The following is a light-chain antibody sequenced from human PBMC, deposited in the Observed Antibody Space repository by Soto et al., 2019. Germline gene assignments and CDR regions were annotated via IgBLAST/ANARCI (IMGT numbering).Light chain of an antibody. CDR1: QTLSTNS. V-gene: IGKV3-20*01. Sequence: EIVLTQSPGTLSLSPGERATLSCRASQTLSTNSLAWYQQRPGQTPRLLIYAASTRDTDIPDRFNGSGSGTDFALTISRLEHDDFALYYCQQYNDSPLTFGPGTKVDVK. CDR3: QQYNDSPLT. J-gene: IGKJ3*01. CDR2: AAS.